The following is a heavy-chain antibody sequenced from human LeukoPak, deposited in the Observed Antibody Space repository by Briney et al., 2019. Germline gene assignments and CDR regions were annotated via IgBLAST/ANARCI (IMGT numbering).Heavy chain of an antibody. CDR1: GDSMTRGGYS. CDR3: ARAVDYRNYFDY. D-gene: IGHD4-11*01. V-gene: IGHV4-31*03. CDR2: IYHSGTT. Sequence: SETLSLTCTVSGDSMTRGGYSWSWVRQHPGKGLEWVGFIYHSGTTFYNPSLESRATISVDTSQNQFSLKLTSVTAADTAVYYCARAVDYRNYFDYWGQGTLVTVSS. J-gene: IGHJ4*02.